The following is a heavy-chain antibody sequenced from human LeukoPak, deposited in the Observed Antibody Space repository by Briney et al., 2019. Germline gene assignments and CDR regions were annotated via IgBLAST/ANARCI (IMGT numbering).Heavy chain of an antibody. CDR3: AISHSSGWYYFDY. D-gene: IGHD6-19*01. J-gene: IGHJ4*02. CDR1: GGSISSYY. Sequence: SETLSLTCTVSGGSISSYYWSWIRQPPGKGLESLGDIYYSGSTNYNPSLKSRVTISVATSKNQFSLKLSSATAADTALYSCAISHSSGWYYFDYWGQGTLVTVSS. CDR2: IYYSGST. V-gene: IGHV4-59*01.